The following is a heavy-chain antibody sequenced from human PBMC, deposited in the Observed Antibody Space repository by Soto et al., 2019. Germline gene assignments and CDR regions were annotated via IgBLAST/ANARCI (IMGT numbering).Heavy chain of an antibody. CDR2: ISYDGSNK. D-gene: IGHD2-2*01. CDR3: ARVVPAAMLGDYYYYYGMDV. J-gene: IGHJ6*02. CDR1: GFTFSSYA. Sequence: GGSLRLSCAASGFTFSSYAMHWVRQAPGKGLEWVAVISYDGSNKYYADSVKGRFTISRDNSKNTLYLQMNSLRAEDTAVYYCARVVPAAMLGDYYYYYGMDVWGQGTTVTVSS. V-gene: IGHV3-30-3*01.